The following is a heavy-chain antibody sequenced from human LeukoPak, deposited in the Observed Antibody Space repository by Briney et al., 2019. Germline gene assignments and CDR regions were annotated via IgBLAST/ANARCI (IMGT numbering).Heavy chain of an antibody. CDR1: GGTFSSYA. J-gene: IGHJ4*02. CDR2: IIPIFGTA. Sequence: GASVKVSCKASGGTFSSYAISWVRQAPGQGLEWMGGIIPIFGTANYAQKFQGRVTITADESTSTAYMELSSLRSEDTAVYYCARDHESDETPRFDYWGQGTLVTVSS. V-gene: IGHV1-69*01. CDR3: ARDHESDETPRFDY. D-gene: IGHD1-14*01.